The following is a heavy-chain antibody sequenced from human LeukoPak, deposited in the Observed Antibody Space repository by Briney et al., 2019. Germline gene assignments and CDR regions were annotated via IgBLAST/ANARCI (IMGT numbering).Heavy chain of an antibody. Sequence: GASVKVSCKASGYTFSSYGISWVRQAPGQGLECMGWISAYNGNTKNAQKFQGRVTMTTDTSTSTAYMELRSLRADDTAIYDCARVVGDYVWGSYRPEGCFDSWGQGTLVTVSS. CDR1: GYTFSSYG. CDR2: ISAYNGNT. D-gene: IGHD3-16*02. CDR3: ARVVGDYVWGSYRPEGCFDS. V-gene: IGHV1-18*01. J-gene: IGHJ4*02.